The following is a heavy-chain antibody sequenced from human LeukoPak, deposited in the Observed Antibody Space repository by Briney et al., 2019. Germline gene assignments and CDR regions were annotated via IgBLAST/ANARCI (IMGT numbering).Heavy chain of an antibody. CDR2: ISYDGSNK. D-gene: IGHD2-8*01. CDR1: GFTFSSYG. J-gene: IGHJ6*02. Sequence: GRSLRLSCAASGFTFSSYGMHWVRQAPGKGLEWVAVISYDGSNKYYADSVKGRFTISRDNSKNTLYLQMNSLRAEDTAVYYCARDVSPSYCTNGVCYYYYYYGMDVWGQGTTVTVSS. V-gene: IGHV3-30*03. CDR3: ARDVSPSYCTNGVCYYYYYYGMDV.